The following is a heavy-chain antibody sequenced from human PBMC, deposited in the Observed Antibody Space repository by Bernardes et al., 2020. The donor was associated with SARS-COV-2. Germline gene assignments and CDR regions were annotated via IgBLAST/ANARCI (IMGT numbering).Heavy chain of an antibody. CDR2: INHSGST. D-gene: IGHD2-2*01. CDR3: ARSEYCSSTSCPKTAFFY. V-gene: IGHV4-34*01. CDR1: GGSFSGYY. J-gene: IGHJ4*02. Sequence: SETLSLTCAVYGGSFSGYYWSWIRQPPGKGLEWIGEINHSGSTNYNPSLKSRVTISVDTSKNQFSLKLSSVTAADTAVYYCARSEYCSSTSCPKTAFFYWGQGTLVTVSS.